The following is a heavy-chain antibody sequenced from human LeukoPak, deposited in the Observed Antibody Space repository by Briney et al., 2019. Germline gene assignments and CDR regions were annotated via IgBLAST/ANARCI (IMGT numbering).Heavy chain of an antibody. CDR1: GFTFSSYW. J-gene: IGHJ6*03. V-gene: IGHV3-7*01. Sequence: SGGSLRLSCAASGFTFSSYWMSWVRQAPGKGLEWVANIKQDGSEKYYVDSVKGRFTISRDNAKNSLYLQMNSLRAEDTAVYYCARDQGLYGSGSYYYYYMDVWGKGTTVTVSS. CDR2: IKQDGSEK. D-gene: IGHD3-10*01. CDR3: ARDQGLYGSGSYYYYYMDV.